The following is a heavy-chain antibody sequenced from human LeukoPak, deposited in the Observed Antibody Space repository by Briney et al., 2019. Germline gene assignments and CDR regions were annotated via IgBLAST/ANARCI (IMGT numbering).Heavy chain of an antibody. CDR3: AKVGGDSSGWFDY. CDR1: GFTFSSYG. Sequence: GGSLRLSCAASGFTFSSYGMHWVRQAPGKGLEWVAVISYDGSNKYYADSVKGRFTISRDNSKNTLYLQMNSLRAEDTAVYYCAKVGGDSSGWFDYWGQGTLVTVSS. D-gene: IGHD6-19*01. V-gene: IGHV3-30*18. CDR2: ISYDGSNK. J-gene: IGHJ4*02.